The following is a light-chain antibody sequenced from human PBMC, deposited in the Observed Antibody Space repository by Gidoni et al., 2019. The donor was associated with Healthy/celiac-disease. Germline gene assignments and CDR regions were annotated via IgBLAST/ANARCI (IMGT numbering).Light chain of an antibody. Sequence: QSALPQPPSASGSPGQSVTISCTGTSSDVGGYNYVSWYQQHPGKAPKLMIYEVSKRPSGVPDRFSGSKSGNTASLTVSGLQAEDEADYDCSSYAGSNVVFGGGTKLTVL. CDR1: SSDVGGYNY. J-gene: IGLJ2*01. V-gene: IGLV2-8*01. CDR2: EVS. CDR3: SSYAGSNVV.